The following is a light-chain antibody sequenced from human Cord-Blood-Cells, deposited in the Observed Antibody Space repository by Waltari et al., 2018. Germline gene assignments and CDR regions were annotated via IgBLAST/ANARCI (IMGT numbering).Light chain of an antibody. CDR2: AAS. CDR3: QQSYSTPPT. J-gene: IGKJ4*01. V-gene: IGKV1-39*01. CDR1: QSISSY. Sequence: DIQMTQSPSSLSASVGDRVTITCRSSQSISSYLNWYQQKPWKAPKLLIYAASSLQRGVPSRFSGSGSGTDFTLTISSLQPEDFATYYCQQSYSTPPTFGGGTKVEIK.